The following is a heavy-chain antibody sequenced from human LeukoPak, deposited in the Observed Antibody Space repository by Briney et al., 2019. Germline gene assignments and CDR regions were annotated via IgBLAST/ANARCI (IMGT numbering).Heavy chain of an antibody. Sequence: GGSLRLSCAASGFPFSSYWMTWVRQTPGKGLEWVANIKHDGSDAYYADSVSGRPTVSRDNAKNSLYLQMNSLRAEDTAVYYCVKGGWIHILDCWGQGTLVTVSP. CDR2: IKHDGSDA. CDR3: VKGGWIHILDC. D-gene: IGHD5-18*01. J-gene: IGHJ4*02. CDR1: GFPFSSYW. V-gene: IGHV3-7*01.